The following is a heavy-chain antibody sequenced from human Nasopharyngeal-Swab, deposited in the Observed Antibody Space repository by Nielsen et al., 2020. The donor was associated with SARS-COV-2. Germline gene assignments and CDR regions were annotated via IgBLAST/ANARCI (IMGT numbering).Heavy chain of an antibody. D-gene: IGHD3-3*01. CDR3: ARGGQYYDFWSGYLNPNYYGMDV. CDR2: INPSGGST. J-gene: IGHJ6*02. Sequence: ASVKVSCKASGYTFISYYMHWVRQAPGQGLEWMGIINPSGGSTSYAQKFQGRVTMTRDTSTSTVYMELSSLRSEDTAVYYCARGGQYYDFWSGYLNPNYYGMDVWGQGTTVTVSS. V-gene: IGHV1-46*01. CDR1: GYTFISYY.